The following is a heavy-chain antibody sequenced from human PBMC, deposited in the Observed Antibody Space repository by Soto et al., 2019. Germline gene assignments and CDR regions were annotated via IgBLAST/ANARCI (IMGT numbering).Heavy chain of an antibody. J-gene: IGHJ4*02. CDR2: IYYSGST. Sequence: PSETLSLTCTVSNGSLSSNYWSWIRQSPGKGLEWIGNIYYSGSTNYNPSLKSRVTMSVDTSKNHFTLKLSSVTAADTGVYFCASSFMVPVDFFGCWGQGTLVTVSS. CDR1: NGSLSSNY. V-gene: IGHV4-59*01. D-gene: IGHD3-10*01. CDR3: ASSFMVPVDFFGC.